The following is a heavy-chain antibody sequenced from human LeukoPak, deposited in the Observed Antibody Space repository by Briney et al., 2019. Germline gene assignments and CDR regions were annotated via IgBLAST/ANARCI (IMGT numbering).Heavy chain of an antibody. J-gene: IGHJ4*02. V-gene: IGHV3-23*01. CDR1: GFTFSSSA. CDR3: AKDSGLLWFGELLPHFDY. Sequence: GGSLRLSCAASGFTFSSSAMSWVRQAPGKGLKWVSSISGTDTSTYYADSVKGRFTISRDNSKSTLYLQMNSLRAEDTAVYYCAKDSGLLWFGELLPHFDYWGQGTLVTVSS. D-gene: IGHD3-10*01. CDR2: ISGTDTST.